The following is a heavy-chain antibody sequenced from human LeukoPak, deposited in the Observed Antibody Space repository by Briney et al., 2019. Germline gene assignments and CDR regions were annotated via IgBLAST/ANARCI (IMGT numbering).Heavy chain of an antibody. CDR3: ARDGNDVMDY. Sequence: VKVSCKASGYIFTNYGISWVRQAPGQGLEWVGWISGYNDNAHYAQKLQGRVTMTRETSTSTVYMELRSLSSDDTAIYYCARDGNDVMDYWGQGTLVTVSS. J-gene: IGHJ4*02. V-gene: IGHV1-18*01. CDR2: ISGYNDNA. D-gene: IGHD1-1*01. CDR1: GYIFTNYG.